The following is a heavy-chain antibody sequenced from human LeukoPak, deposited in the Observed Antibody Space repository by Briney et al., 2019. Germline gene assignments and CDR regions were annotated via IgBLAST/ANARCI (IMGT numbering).Heavy chain of an antibody. CDR2: IRYDGSNK. V-gene: IGHV3-30*02. J-gene: IGHJ4*02. D-gene: IGHD3-22*01. CDR3: AKDRLGYYDSSGYFIDY. Sequence: PGGSLRLSCAASGFTFSSYGLRWVRQAPGKGLEWVAFIRYDGSNKYYADSVKGRFTISRDKSRNTLYLQMNSLRAEDTAVYYCAKDRLGYYDSSGYFIDYWGQGTLVTVSS. CDR1: GFTFSSYG.